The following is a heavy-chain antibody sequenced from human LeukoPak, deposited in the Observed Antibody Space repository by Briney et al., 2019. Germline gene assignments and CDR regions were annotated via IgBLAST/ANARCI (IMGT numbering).Heavy chain of an antibody. J-gene: IGHJ4*01. D-gene: IGHD2/OR15-2a*01. CDR3: ASRESSMSRSH. CDR2: INEDGSVQ. Sequence: GGSLRLSCAASGFTFITSAMNWVRQVPGKGLEWVANINEDGSVQDYVHSVRGRFTISRDNTKNSMYLQMNSLRAEDTAIYYCASRESSMSRSHWGHGTLVTVSS. CDR1: GFTFITSA. V-gene: IGHV3-7*01.